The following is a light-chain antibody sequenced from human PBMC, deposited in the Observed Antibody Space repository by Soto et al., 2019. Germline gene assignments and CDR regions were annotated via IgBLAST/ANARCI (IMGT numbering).Light chain of an antibody. CDR2: EVS. CDR3: ISYAGSNNFV. CDR1: SSDVGGYNY. V-gene: IGLV2-8*01. Sequence: QSVLTQPPSASGSPGQSVTISCTGTSSDVGGYNYVSWYQQHPGKAPKLMIYEVSERPSGVPDRFSGSKSSNTASLTVSGLQAEDEADYYCISYAGSNNFVFGTGTKVTVL. J-gene: IGLJ1*01.